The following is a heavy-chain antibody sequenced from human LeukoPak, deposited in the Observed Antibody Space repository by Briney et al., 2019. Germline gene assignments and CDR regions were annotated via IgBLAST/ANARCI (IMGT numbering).Heavy chain of an antibody. CDR2: ISGSGGST. J-gene: IGHJ6*03. CDR3: AKDRPMEPTKYYYYMDV. V-gene: IGHV3-23*01. D-gene: IGHD1-1*01. Sequence: QAGGSLRLSCAASGFTFSTYAMSWVRQAAGKGLEWVSAISGSGGSTNYADSVKGRFTISRDNSKNTLYLQMNSLRAEDTAVYYCAKDRPMEPTKYYYYMDVWGKGTTVTVSS. CDR1: GFTFSTYA.